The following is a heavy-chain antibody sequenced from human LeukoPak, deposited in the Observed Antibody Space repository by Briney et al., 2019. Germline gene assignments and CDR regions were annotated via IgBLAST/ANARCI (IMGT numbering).Heavy chain of an antibody. CDR2: IAGSSGYI. CDR3: ARDRGAYCGGDCYLGFDY. D-gene: IGHD2-21*02. V-gene: IGHV3-21*01. CDR1: GFTFSSYE. J-gene: IGHJ4*01. Sequence: GGSLRLSCAASGFTFSSYEVNWVRQAPGKRLEWVSSIAGSSGYISYADSVKGRFTISRDNAKKSLYLQMTSLTAEDTAVYYCARDRGAYCGGDCYLGFDYWGRGALVTVSS.